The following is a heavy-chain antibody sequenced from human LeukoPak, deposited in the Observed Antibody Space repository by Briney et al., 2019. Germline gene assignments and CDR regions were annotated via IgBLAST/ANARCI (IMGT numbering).Heavy chain of an antibody. D-gene: IGHD3-16*01. Sequence: PGGSLRLSCAAPGFTFSSYSMNWVRQAPGKGLEWASSISSSSYIYYADSVKGRFTISRDNAKNTLYLQMNSLRAEDTAVYYCARDWGDFDYWGQGTLVTVSS. CDR1: GFTFSSYS. CDR2: ISSSSYI. V-gene: IGHV3-21*01. J-gene: IGHJ4*02. CDR3: ARDWGDFDY.